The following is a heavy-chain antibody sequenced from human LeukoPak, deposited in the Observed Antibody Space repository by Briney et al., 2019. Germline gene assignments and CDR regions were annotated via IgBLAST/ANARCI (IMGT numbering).Heavy chain of an antibody. CDR2: IWYDGSNK. V-gene: IGHV3-33*01. J-gene: IGHJ4*02. CDR1: GFRFSDYG. Sequence: GTSLRLSCAASGFRFSDYGMHWVRQAPGKGLEWVAVIWYDGSNKYYEDSVKGRFTISRDDSKNTLYLQMNSLRVEDTAVYSCARRRGGYGEGELDYWGQGTLVTVSS. D-gene: IGHD4-17*01. CDR3: ARRRGGYGEGELDY.